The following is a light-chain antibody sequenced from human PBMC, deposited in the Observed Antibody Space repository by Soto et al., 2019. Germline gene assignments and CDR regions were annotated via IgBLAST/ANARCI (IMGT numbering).Light chain of an antibody. CDR3: HQYGSSPWT. CDR1: QSVSSNY. CDR2: GAS. V-gene: IGKV3-20*01. Sequence: EIVLTQSPGTLSLSPGERATLSCRASQSVSSNYLAWYQQKPGQAPRPLIYGASSRATGIPDRFSGSGAGTDFTLTISRLESEDFAVYYCHQYGSSPWTFGKGTKVEIK. J-gene: IGKJ1*01.